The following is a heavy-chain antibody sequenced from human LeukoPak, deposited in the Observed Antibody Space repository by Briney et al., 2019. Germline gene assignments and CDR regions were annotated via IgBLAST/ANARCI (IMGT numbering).Heavy chain of an antibody. CDR1: GFTFSGYS. CDR3: VRVRDAYNRPVVYFDY. CDR2: IKQDGSEK. Sequence: TGGSLRLSCAASGFTFSGYSMSWVRQAPGKGLEWVANIKQDGSEKYYVDSVKGRFTISRDNAKNSLYMQMNSLRVEDTAVYYCVRVRDAYNRPVVYFDYWGQGTLVTVSS. J-gene: IGHJ4*02. D-gene: IGHD5-24*01. V-gene: IGHV3-7*03.